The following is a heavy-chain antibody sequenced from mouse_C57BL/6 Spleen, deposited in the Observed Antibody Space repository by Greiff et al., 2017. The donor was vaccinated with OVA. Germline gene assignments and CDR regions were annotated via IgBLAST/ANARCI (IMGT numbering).Heavy chain of an antibody. CDR3: ARTTYDGYLDY. V-gene: IGHV1-69*01. D-gene: IGHD2-3*01. CDR2: IDPSDSYT. Sequence: VQLQQPGAELVMPGASVKLSCKASGYTFTSYWLHWVKQRPGQGLEWIGEIDPSDSYTNYNQKFKGKSTLTVDKSSSTAYMQLSSLTSEDSAVYYCARTTYDGYLDYWGQGTTLTVSS. J-gene: IGHJ2*01. CDR1: GYTFTSYW.